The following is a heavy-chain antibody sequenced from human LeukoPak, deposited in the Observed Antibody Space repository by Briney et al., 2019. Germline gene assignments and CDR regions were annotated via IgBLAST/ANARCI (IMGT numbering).Heavy chain of an antibody. D-gene: IGHD3-10*01. CDR2: ISGSGGTI. CDR3: ARDGYYGSGSQSGYYGMDV. CDR1: GFTFSSYA. V-gene: IGHV3-23*01. J-gene: IGHJ6*02. Sequence: PGGSLRLSCAASGFTFSSYAMSWVRQAPGKGLEWVSAISGSGGTIYYADSVKGRFTISRDNAKNSLYLQMNSLRDEDTAVYYCARDGYYGSGSQSGYYGMDVWGQGTTVTVSS.